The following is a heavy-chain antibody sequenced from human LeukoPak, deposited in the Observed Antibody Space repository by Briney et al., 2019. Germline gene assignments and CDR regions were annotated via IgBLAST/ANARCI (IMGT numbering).Heavy chain of an antibody. Sequence: GGSLRLSCAASGFTFSSYWMSWVRQAPGKGLEWVANIKQDGSEKYYVDSVKGRFTISRDNAKNSLYLQMNSLRAEDTAVYYCARVLGEYGDYYAYWGQGTLVTVSS. D-gene: IGHD3-16*01. V-gene: IGHV3-7*03. CDR1: GFTFSSYW. CDR3: ARVLGEYGDYYAY. CDR2: IKQDGSEK. J-gene: IGHJ4*02.